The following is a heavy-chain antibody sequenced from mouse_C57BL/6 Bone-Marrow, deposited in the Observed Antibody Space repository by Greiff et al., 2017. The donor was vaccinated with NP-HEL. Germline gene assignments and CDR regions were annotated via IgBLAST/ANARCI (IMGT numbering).Heavy chain of an antibody. V-gene: IGHV5-15*01. Sequence: DVMLVESGGGLVQPGGSLKLSCAASGFTFSDYGMAWVRQAPGKGPEWVAFISNLAYSIYYADTVTGRFTISRENAKNTLYLEMSSLRSEDTAMYYCARQRVSLDDWGKGTSVTVSS. J-gene: IGHJ4*01. CDR3: ARQRVSLDD. CDR1: GFTFSDYG. CDR2: ISNLAYSI.